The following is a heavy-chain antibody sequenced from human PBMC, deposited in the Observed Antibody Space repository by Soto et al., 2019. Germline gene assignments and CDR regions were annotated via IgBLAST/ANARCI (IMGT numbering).Heavy chain of an antibody. Sequence: EVQLLQSGGGLVQPGGSLRLSCAASGFTFSSYAMSWVRQAPGKGLEWVSSITTSGDSTYYADSVKGRFTISRDNSKNTLSLQMNSLRAEDTAVYYCTKNYYFDNWCQGTLVTVSS. J-gene: IGHJ4*02. CDR3: TKNYYFDN. CDR2: ITTSGDST. CDR1: GFTFSSYA. V-gene: IGHV3-23*01.